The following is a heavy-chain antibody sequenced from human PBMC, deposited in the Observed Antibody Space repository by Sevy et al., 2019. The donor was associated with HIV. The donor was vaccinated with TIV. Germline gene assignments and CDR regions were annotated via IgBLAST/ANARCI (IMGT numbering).Heavy chain of an antibody. J-gene: IGHJ2*01. V-gene: IGHV3-7*01. CDR1: GFTFSGYW. CDR2: IKQDGSEK. Sequence: GGSLRLSCAASGFTFSGYWMSWVRQAPGKGLEWVANIKQDGSEKYYVDSVKGRFTISRDNAKNSLYLQMNSLRAEDTAVYYCARVRNYDGPGWYFDLWGRGTLVTVSS. D-gene: IGHD3-22*01. CDR3: ARVRNYDGPGWYFDL.